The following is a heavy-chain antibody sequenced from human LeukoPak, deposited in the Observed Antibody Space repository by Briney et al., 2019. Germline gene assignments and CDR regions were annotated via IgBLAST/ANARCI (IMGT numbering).Heavy chain of an antibody. CDR1: GASVNSRDSY. Sequence: SETLSLTCSVSGASVNSRDSYWAWVRQSPGKGLERIGTITYTATTYSNPSLKSRFTLSLDTSKDQFSLNLNSVSAADTAVYYCVRHKVPAARTHLDLWGQGTLVIVSS. V-gene: IGHV4-39*07. J-gene: IGHJ4*02. D-gene: IGHD2-2*01. CDR3: VRHKVPAARTHLDL. CDR2: ITYTATT.